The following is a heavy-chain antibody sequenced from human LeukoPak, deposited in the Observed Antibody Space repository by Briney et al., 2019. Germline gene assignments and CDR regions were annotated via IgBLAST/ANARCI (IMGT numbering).Heavy chain of an antibody. V-gene: IGHV3-48*03. Sequence: GGSLRLSCAASGFDLSTYEMNWVRQAPGKGLEWIADITISGHTKNYADSVKGRFSISRDNARTSLYLQMHSLRVEDTGVYYCARHRRYCSGATCYSGHDYWGQGTLVIVSS. CDR3: ARHRRYCSGATCYSGHDY. CDR2: ITISGHTK. D-gene: IGHD2-15*01. CDR1: GFDLSTYE. J-gene: IGHJ4*02.